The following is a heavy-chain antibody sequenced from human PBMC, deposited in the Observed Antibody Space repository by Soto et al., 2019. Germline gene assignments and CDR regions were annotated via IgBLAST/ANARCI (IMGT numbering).Heavy chain of an antibody. CDR2: IWYDGSNK. Sequence: QVQLVESGGGVVQPGRSLRLSCAASGFTFSSYGMHWVRQAPGKGLEWVAVIWYDGSNKYYADSVKGRFTISRDNSKNTLYLQMNSLRAEDTAVYYCASESAGDYDFGDFDIWRHGTMVTVSS. J-gene: IGHJ3*02. CDR3: ASESAGDYDFGDFDI. CDR1: GFTFSSYG. V-gene: IGHV3-33*01. D-gene: IGHD4-17*01.